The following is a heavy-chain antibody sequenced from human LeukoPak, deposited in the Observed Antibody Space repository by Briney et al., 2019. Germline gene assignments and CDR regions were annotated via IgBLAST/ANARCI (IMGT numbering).Heavy chain of an antibody. CDR2: IYHSGST. D-gene: IGHD3-16*02. Sequence: SETLSLTCTVSGGSISSYYWSWIRQPPGKGLEWIGYIYHSGSTYYNPSLKSRVTLSRDKSKNQFSLKLNSVTAADTAVYYCARARYNWFDPWGQGTLVTVSS. CDR1: GGSISSYY. CDR3: ARARYNWFDP. V-gene: IGHV4-59*12. J-gene: IGHJ5*02.